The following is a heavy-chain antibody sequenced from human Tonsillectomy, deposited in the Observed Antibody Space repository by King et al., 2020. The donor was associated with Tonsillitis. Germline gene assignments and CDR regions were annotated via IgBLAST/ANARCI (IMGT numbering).Heavy chain of an antibody. J-gene: IGHJ4*02. V-gene: IGHV3-7*01. CDR3: ARDSIGKDYGDYVAPFDS. Sequence: VQLVESGGGLVQPGGSLRLSCAASGFTFSAFWMSWVRQAPGKGLEWVANIKEDGSEKYYVDSVKGRFTISRDNAKNSLYLQMNSLRAEDTAVYYCARDSIGKDYGDYVAPFDSWGQGTLVTVSS. CDR2: IKEDGSEK. CDR1: GFTFSAFW. D-gene: IGHD4-17*01.